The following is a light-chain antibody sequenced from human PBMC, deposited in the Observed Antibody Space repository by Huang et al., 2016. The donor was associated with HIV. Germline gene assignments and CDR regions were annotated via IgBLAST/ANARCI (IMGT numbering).Light chain of an antibody. V-gene: IGKV1-12*01. CDR1: QDISIW. CDR3: LQADISPRS. Sequence: DIQMTQSPSSVSASEGDTVTITCRASQDISIWLAWYQQNPREAPTRLIHSASILVSGVPSRFSGSGSGTNFSLTINGLRPDDFATYYCLQADISPRSFGQGTRLDIQ. J-gene: IGKJ5*01. CDR2: SAS.